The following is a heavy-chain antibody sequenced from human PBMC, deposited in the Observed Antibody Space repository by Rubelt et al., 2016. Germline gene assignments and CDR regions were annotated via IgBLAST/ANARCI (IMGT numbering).Heavy chain of an antibody. J-gene: IGHJ4*02. CDR3: AADVLGAAGTGD. D-gene: IGHD6-13*01. Sequence: QLQLQESGPGLVKPSETLSLTCTVSGYSISSGHYWGWIRQPPGKGLEWIGIIYHSGSTYYNPSLKRRITIIVDTSKNQFSLKLSPVTAAGTAGYYWAADVLGAAGTGDWGQGTLVTVSS. CDR2: IYHSGST. V-gene: IGHV4-38-2*02. CDR1: GYSISSGHY.